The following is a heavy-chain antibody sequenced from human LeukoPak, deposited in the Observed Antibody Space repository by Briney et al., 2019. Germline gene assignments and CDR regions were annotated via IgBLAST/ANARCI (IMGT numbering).Heavy chain of an antibody. J-gene: IGHJ6*02. V-gene: IGHV3-49*03. CDR2: IRSKAYGGTT. CDR1: GFTFGDYA. Sequence: GGSLRLSCTASGFTFGDYAMSWFRQAPGKGLEWVGFIRSKAYGGTTEYAASVKGRFTISRDDSKSIAYLQMNSLKTEDTAVYYCTRVFVVVPAANYGMDVWGQGTTVTVSS. CDR3: TRVFVVVPAANYGMDV. D-gene: IGHD2-2*01.